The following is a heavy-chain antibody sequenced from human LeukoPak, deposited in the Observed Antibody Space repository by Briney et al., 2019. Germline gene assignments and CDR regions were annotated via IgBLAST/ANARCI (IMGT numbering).Heavy chain of an antibody. CDR2: INSDGSTT. V-gene: IGHV3-74*01. Sequence: GGSLRLSCAASGFTFSSYWMHWVRQAPGKGLVWVSRINSDGSTTSYADSVKGRFTISRDNAKNTLYLQMNSLRGDDTAVYYCAKDGTSYYYIYYWGQGTLVTVSS. CDR1: GFTFSSYW. D-gene: IGHD2/OR15-2a*01. J-gene: IGHJ4*02. CDR3: AKDGTSYYYIYY.